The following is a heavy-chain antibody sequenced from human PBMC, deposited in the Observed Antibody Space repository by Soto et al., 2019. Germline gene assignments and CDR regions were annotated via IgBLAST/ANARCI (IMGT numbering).Heavy chain of an antibody. CDR3: ARGLSRRILNYLDP. CDR1: GFTFSSNS. CDR2: TSSSSRYI. J-gene: IGHJ5*02. V-gene: IGHV3-21*06. D-gene: IGHD2-15*01. Sequence: CGSLRRSCSASGFTFSSNSMDSFRQTPGKGLEWVSYTSSSSRYIYYSDSVKGRFTISRDNAKNTLYLQMNSLRVEDTAVYYCARGLSRRILNYLDPWGQGVLVTVSS.